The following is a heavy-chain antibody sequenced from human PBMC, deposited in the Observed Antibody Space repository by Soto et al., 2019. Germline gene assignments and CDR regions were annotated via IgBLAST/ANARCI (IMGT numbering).Heavy chain of an antibody. Sequence: GGSLRLSCAASGFTFSSYAMHWVRQAPGKGLEYVSAISSNGGSTYYANSVKGRFTISRDNSKNTLYLQMGSLRAEDMAVYYCARVGWAVAGILTYYMDVWGKGTTVTVSS. J-gene: IGHJ6*03. V-gene: IGHV3-64*01. CDR3: ARVGWAVAGILTYYMDV. CDR1: GFTFSSYA. CDR2: ISSNGGST. D-gene: IGHD6-19*01.